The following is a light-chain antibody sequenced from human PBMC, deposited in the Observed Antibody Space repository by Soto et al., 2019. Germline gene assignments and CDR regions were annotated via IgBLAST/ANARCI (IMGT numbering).Light chain of an antibody. CDR1: SSDVGGYNY. Sequence: QSALTQPAPVSGSPGQSITISCTGTSSDVGGYNYVSWYQQHPGKAPKLLINDVSNRPSGISDRFSGSKSGNTASLTISGLQAEDEADYYCSSYTSSTTNVFGTGTKVTVL. CDR2: DVS. V-gene: IGLV2-14*03. CDR3: SSYTSSTTNV. J-gene: IGLJ1*01.